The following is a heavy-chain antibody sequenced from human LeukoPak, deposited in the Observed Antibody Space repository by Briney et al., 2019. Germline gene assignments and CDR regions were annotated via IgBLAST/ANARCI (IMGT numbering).Heavy chain of an antibody. CDR2: IYSGGST. V-gene: IGHV3-53*05. CDR1: GFTVSSNY. Sequence: GVSPRLSCAASGFTVSSNYMSWVRQAPGKGLEWVSVIYSGGSTCYADSVKGRFTISRDNSKNTLYLQMNSLRAEDTAVYYCARDPLNFDSSGYIRYYFDYWGQGTLVTVSS. J-gene: IGHJ4*02. D-gene: IGHD3-22*01. CDR3: ARDPLNFDSSGYIRYYFDY.